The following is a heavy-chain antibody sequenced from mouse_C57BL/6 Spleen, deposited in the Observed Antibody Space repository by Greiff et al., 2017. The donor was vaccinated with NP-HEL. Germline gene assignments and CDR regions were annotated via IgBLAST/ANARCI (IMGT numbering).Heavy chain of an antibody. V-gene: IGHV5-4*01. Sequence: EVQLVESGGGLVKPGGSLKLSCAASGFTFSSYAMSWVRQTPEKRLEWVATISDGGSYTNYPDNGKGRFTFSRDNAKNNLYLQMSHLKSEDTAMYYSARDEDNDNSFAYWGQGTWVTVSA. CDR3: ARDEDNDNSFAY. J-gene: IGHJ3*01. CDR1: GFTFSSYA. D-gene: IGHD2-1*01. CDR2: ISDGGSYT.